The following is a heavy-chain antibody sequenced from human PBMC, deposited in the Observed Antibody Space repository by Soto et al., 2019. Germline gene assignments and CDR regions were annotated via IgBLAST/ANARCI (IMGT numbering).Heavy chain of an antibody. D-gene: IGHD3-22*01. CDR2: LNHSGST. V-gene: IGHV4-34*01. CDR1: GGSLSGSS. CDR3: ARGGGYYYDSSGYYY. Sequence: QVQLQQWGEGLLQPSETLSLTCAVFGGSLSGSSWGWIGRPPGKGRGWIGELNHSGSTNYNPSLKSRVTTSVNTAKNQFSLKVSSGTAADTAVYYWARGGGYYYDSSGYYYWGQGTLVTVSS. J-gene: IGHJ4*02.